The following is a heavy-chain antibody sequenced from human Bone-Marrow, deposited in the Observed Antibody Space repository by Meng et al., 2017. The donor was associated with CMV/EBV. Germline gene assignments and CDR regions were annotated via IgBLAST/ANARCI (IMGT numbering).Heavy chain of an antibody. CDR3: AHRPTETYYDFWSGPDGGYFDY. V-gene: IGHV2-5*01. CDR1: GFSRSTSGVG. J-gene: IGHJ4*02. CDR2: SYWNDDK. Sequence: SGPTLVKPTQTLTLTCTFTGFSRSTSGVGVGWIRQPPGKALEWLALSYWNDDKRYSPSLKSRLTITKDTSKNQVVPTMTNMDPVDKATYYRAHRPTETYYDFWSGPDGGYFDYWGQGTLVTVSS. D-gene: IGHD3-3*01.